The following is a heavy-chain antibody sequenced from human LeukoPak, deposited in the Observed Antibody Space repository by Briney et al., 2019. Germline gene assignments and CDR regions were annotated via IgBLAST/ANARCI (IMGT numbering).Heavy chain of an antibody. CDR1: GGSISSGSYY. CDR3: ARARDILTGSKGGWFDP. V-gene: IGHV4-39*07. CDR2: IDYSGGT. D-gene: IGHD3-9*01. Sequence: SETLSLTCTVSGGSISSGSYYWGWIRQPPGKGLEWIGSIDYSGGTDYNPSLKSRVTISVDTSKNQFSLKLSSVTAADTAVYYCARARDILTGSKGGWFDPWGQGTLVTVSS. J-gene: IGHJ5*02.